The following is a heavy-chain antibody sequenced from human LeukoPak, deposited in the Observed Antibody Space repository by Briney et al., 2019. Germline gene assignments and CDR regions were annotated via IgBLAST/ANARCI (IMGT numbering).Heavy chain of an antibody. CDR2: MHPTGDST. D-gene: IGHD3-3*01. Sequence: VASVKVSCKASGYTFTEYYMNWVRQAPGQGLEWMGIMHPTGDSTNYAQKFQGRVTLTRDTSTGTFYMELSSLTSEDTAVYYCARHDFDLPMIYSFFVHWGQGTLVTVSS. J-gene: IGHJ5*02. CDR3: ARHDFDLPMIYSFFVH. CDR1: GYTFTEYY. V-gene: IGHV1-46*01.